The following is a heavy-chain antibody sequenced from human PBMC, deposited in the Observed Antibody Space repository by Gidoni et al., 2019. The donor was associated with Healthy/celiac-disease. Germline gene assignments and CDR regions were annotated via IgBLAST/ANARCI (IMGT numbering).Heavy chain of an antibody. CDR1: GYTFTSSG. CDR2: ISAYNGNT. J-gene: IGHJ6*02. Sequence: QVQLVQSGAEVKKPGASVQVSCKASGYTFTSSGISWVRPAPGQGLEWMGWISAYNGNTNDAQKLQGRVTMTTDTSTSTAYMELRSLRSDDTAVYYCARDLVVPAVLYYYGMDVWGQGTTVTVSS. D-gene: IGHD2-2*01. V-gene: IGHV1-18*01. CDR3: ARDLVVPAVLYYYGMDV.